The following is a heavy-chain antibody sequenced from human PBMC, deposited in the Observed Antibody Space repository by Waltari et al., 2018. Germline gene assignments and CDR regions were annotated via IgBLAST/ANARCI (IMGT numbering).Heavy chain of an antibody. Sequence: QLQLQESGPGLVKPSETLSLTCTVSGGSIRSRSYYWGWIRQPPGKGLEWIGSIYYSGSTYYNPSLKSRVTISVDTSKNQFSLKLSSVTAADTAVYYCARHQGSGDDFDYWGQGTLVTVSS. CDR3: ARHQGSGDDFDY. CDR1: GGSIRSRSYY. CDR2: IYYSGST. D-gene: IGHD2-15*01. J-gene: IGHJ4*02. V-gene: IGHV4-39*01.